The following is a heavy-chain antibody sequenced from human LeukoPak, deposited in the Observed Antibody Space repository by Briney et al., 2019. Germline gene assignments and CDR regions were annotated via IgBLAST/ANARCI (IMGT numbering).Heavy chain of an antibody. CDR1: GFSFSTSG. CDR3: ASQDYGDDGY. J-gene: IGHJ4*02. V-gene: IGHV3-30*02. Sequence: GGSLRLSCAASGFSFSTSGMHWIRQAPGKGLEWVAFIQSDGGNEYYADSVKGRFTISRDNSKNTLYLQMNSLRAEDTAVYYCASQDYGDDGYWGQGTLVTVSS. CDR2: IQSDGGNE. D-gene: IGHD4-17*01.